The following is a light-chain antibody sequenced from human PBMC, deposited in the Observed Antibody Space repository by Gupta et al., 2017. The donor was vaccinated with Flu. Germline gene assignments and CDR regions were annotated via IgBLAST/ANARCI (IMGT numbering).Light chain of an antibody. J-gene: IGKJ4*01. Sequence: EVVLTQSPATLSLSPGERATLSCRASQSVSHYLAWYQQKPGQAPRLLIFHATRRAPGIPARFSGSGSGTXFTLAIXSRDPEDFAVYYCQQQDNWPNTFGXGTKVEIK. V-gene: IGKV3-11*01. CDR3: QQQDNWPNT. CDR1: QSVSHY. CDR2: HAT.